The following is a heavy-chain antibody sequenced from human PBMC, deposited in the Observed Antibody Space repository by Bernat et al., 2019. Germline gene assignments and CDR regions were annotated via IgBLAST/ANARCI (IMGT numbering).Heavy chain of an antibody. J-gene: IGHJ4*02. CDR3: AKDRGSRRAAADYYFDY. CDR1: GFTFSSYA. V-gene: IGHV3-23*01. CDR2: ISGSGGST. D-gene: IGHD6-13*01. Sequence: EVQLLESGGGLVQPGGSLRLSCAASGFTFSSYAMSWARQAPGKGLEWVSAISGSGGSTYYADSVKGRFTISRDNSKNTLYLQMNSLRAEDTAVYYCAKDRGSRRAAADYYFDYWGQGTLVTVSS.